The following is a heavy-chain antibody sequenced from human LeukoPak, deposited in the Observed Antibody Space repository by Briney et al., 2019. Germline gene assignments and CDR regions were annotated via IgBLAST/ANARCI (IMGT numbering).Heavy chain of an antibody. J-gene: IGHJ4*02. D-gene: IGHD6-13*01. CDR2: INHSGNT. V-gene: IGHV4-34*01. CDR3: ARGDIAATGTPFDN. CDR1: GGSFSGYY. Sequence: SETLSLTCAVYGGSFSGYYWSWIRQSPGKGLEWIGEINHSGNTNYSPSLKSRVTISVDTSKNQFSLKLSSVTAADTAVYYCARGDIAATGTPFDNWGQGTLVTVSS.